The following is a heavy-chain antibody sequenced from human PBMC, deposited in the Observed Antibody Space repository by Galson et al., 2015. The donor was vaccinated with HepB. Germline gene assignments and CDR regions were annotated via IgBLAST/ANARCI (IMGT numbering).Heavy chain of an antibody. CDR2: INAGNGNT. V-gene: IGHV1-3*01. CDR1: GYTFTSYA. Sequence: SCKASGYTFTSYAMHWVRQAPGQRLEWMGWINAGNGNTKYSQKFQGRVTITRDTSASTAYMELRSLRSDDTAVYYCARGEILWFGESYYMDVWGKGTTVTVSS. J-gene: IGHJ6*03. CDR3: ARGEILWFGESYYMDV. D-gene: IGHD3-10*01.